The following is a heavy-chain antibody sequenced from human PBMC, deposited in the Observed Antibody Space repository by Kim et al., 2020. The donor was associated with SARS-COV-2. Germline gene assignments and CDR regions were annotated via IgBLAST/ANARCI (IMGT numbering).Heavy chain of an antibody. J-gene: IGHJ4*01. CDR3: ARSEWYYDILTASWADY. CDR1: GYSISSGYY. D-gene: IGHD3-9*01. CDR2: IYHSGST. Sequence: SETLSLTCTVSGYSISSGYYWGWIRQPPGKGLEWIGSIYHSGSTYYNPSLKSRVTISVDTSKNQFSLKLSSVTAADTAVYYCARSEWYYDILTASWADY. V-gene: IGHV4-38-2*02.